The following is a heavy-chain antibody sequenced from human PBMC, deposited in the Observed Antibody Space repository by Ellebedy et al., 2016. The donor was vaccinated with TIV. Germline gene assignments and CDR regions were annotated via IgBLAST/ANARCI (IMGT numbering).Heavy chain of an antibody. CDR3: AKVGRRYYESSGDP. V-gene: IGHV3-23*01. Sequence: GESLKISCAASGFTFSNYVMSWVRQAPGQGLEWVSTISAGGGATYYADSVKGRFNISRDNSENTLYLQMNSLRAEDTAVYYCAKVGRRYYESSGDPWGQGSLVTVSS. CDR1: GFTFSNYV. J-gene: IGHJ5*02. CDR2: ISAGGGAT. D-gene: IGHD3-22*01.